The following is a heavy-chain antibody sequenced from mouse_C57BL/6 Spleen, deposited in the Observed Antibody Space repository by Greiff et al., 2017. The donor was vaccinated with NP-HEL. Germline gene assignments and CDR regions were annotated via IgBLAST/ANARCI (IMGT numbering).Heavy chain of an antibody. CDR3: AYSDMDD. D-gene: IGHD2-1*01. V-gene: IGHV1-64*01. CDR2: IHPDSGST. CDR1: GYTFTSYW. Sequence: QVQLKQPGAELVKPGASVKLSCKASGYTFTSYWMHWVKQRPGQGLEWIGMIHPDSGSTNYNEKFKSKATLTADKSSSTAYMQLSSLTSEGSAVYYGAYSDMDDWGKGTSVTVSS. J-gene: IGHJ4*01.